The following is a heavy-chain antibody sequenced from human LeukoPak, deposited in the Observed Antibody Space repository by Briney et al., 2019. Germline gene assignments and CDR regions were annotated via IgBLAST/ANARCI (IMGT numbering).Heavy chain of an antibody. CDR3: ARGMESGYGSSWTPSAP. V-gene: IGHV1-2*02. CDR2: INPNSGGT. CDR1: GYTFTGYY. D-gene: IGHD6-13*01. Sequence: ASVRVSCKASGYTFTGYYMHWVRQAPGQGLEWMGWINPNSGGTNYAQKFQGRVTMTRDTSISTAYMELSRLRSDDTAVYYCARGMESGYGSSWTPSAPWAKGTLSPSPQ. J-gene: IGHJ5*02.